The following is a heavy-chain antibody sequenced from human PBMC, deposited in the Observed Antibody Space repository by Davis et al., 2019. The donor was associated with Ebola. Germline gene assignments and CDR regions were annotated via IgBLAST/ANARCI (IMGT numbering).Heavy chain of an antibody. V-gene: IGHV3-21*01. D-gene: IGHD6-6*01. Sequence: PGGSLRLSCAASGFTFSSYSMNWVRQAPGKGLEWVSSISSSSSYIYYADSVKGRFTISRDNAKNSLYLQMNSLRAEDTAVYYCARALKAYSSSSPLDYWGQGTLVTVSS. CDR2: ISSSSSYI. CDR3: ARALKAYSSSSPLDY. J-gene: IGHJ4*02. CDR1: GFTFSSYS.